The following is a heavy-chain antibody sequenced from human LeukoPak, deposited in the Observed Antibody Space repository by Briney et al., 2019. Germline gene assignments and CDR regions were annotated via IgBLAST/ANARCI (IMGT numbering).Heavy chain of an antibody. Sequence: GGSLRLSCAASGFTFSSYAMSWVRQAPGKGLEWVSTSSSSGGSTYYADSVKGRFTISRDNSKNTLYLQMNSLRAEDTAVYYCAREVSAWDCSGGSCSWFDPWGQGTLVTVSS. CDR1: GFTFSSYA. D-gene: IGHD2-15*01. J-gene: IGHJ5*02. V-gene: IGHV3-23*01. CDR2: SSSSGGST. CDR3: AREVSAWDCSGGSCSWFDP.